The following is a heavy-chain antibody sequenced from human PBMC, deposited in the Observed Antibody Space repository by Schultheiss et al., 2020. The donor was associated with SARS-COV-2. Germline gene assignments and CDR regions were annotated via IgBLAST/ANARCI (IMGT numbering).Heavy chain of an antibody. CDR1: GFTFGDYA. D-gene: IGHD6-6*01. J-gene: IGHJ4*02. V-gene: IGHV3-49*04. CDR3: AKDVEYINY. CDR2: IRSKAYGGTT. Sequence: GGSLRLSCTASGFTFGDYAMSWVRQAPGKGLEWVGFIRSKAYGGTTEYAASVKGRFTISRDDSKSIAYLQMNSLKTEDTAVYYCAKDVEYINYWGQGTLVTVSS.